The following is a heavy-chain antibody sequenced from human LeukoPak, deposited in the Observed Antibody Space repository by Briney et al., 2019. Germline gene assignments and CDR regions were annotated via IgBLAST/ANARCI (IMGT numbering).Heavy chain of an antibody. CDR2: INHSGST. D-gene: IGHD2-15*01. CDR3: ARGGDIVVVVAATGWFDP. Sequence: SETLSLTCAVYGGSFSGYYWSWIRQPPGKGLEWIGEINHSGSTNYNPSLKSRVTISVDTSKNQFSLKLSSVTAADTAVYYCARGGDIVVVVAATGWFDPWGQGTLVTVSS. J-gene: IGHJ5*02. CDR1: GGSFSGYY. V-gene: IGHV4-34*01.